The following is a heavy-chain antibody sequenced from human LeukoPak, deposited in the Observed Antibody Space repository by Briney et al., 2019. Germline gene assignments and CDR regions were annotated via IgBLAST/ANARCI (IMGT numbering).Heavy chain of an antibody. V-gene: IGHV3-23*01. CDR1: GVAFGSYS. D-gene: IGHD2-15*01. Sequence: GGSLRLSCAASGVAFGSYSMSWVPQSPGGGLELVSDISGSGGVTFYADSVQGRFTISRDNTNNILYLQMNSLRAEDTAIYYCAKDDSPATFSPDAFHVWGRGTMVTVSS. J-gene: IGHJ3*01. CDR3: AKDDSPATFSPDAFHV. CDR2: ISGSGGVT.